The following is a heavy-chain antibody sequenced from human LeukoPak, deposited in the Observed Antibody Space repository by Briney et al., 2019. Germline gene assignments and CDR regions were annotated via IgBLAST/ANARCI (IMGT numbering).Heavy chain of an antibody. CDR3: ARTQYYYDSSGYSS. CDR2: INHSGST. D-gene: IGHD3-22*01. J-gene: IGHJ4*02. V-gene: IGHV4-34*01. CDR1: GFTFSSYA. Sequence: GSLRLSCAASGFTFSSYAMSWIRQPPGKGLEWIGEINHSGSTNYNPSLKSRVTISVDTSKNQFSLKLSSVTAADTAVYYCARTQYYYDSSGYSSWGQGTLVTVSS.